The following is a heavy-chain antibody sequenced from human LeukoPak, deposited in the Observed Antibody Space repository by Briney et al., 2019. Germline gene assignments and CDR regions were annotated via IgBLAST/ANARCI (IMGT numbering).Heavy chain of an antibody. J-gene: IGHJ4*02. D-gene: IGHD3-3*01. V-gene: IGHV1-18*01. Sequence: ASVKVSCKASGYTFTSYGISWVRQAPGQGLEWMGWISAYNGNTNYAQKLQGRVTMTTDTSTSTAYMELRSLRFDDTAVYYCARDLTNYDFWSGYYWPQDKTSLDYWGQGTLVTVSS. CDR2: ISAYNGNT. CDR1: GYTFTSYG. CDR3: ARDLTNYDFWSGYYWPQDKTSLDY.